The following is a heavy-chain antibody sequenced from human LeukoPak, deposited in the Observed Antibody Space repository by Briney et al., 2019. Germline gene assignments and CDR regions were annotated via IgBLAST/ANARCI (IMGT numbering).Heavy chain of an antibody. CDR3: AKFWARPQNSGYYSNDAFDI. CDR1: GFTFNNYA. CDR2: ISDSGGST. D-gene: IGHD3-22*01. J-gene: IGHJ3*02. Sequence: GGSLRLSCAASGFTFNNYAMSWVRQAPGKGPEWLSAISDSGGSTTDADSVKGRFTTSRDNSKSTLYLQMNSLRAEDTAVYYCAKFWARPQNSGYYSNDAFDIWGQGTTVTVSS. V-gene: IGHV3-23*01.